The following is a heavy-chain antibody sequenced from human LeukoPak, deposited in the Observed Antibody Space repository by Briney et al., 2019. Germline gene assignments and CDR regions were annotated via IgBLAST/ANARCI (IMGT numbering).Heavy chain of an antibody. V-gene: IGHV3-23*01. CDR2: ISGRRDST. J-gene: IGHJ6*03. Sequence: GGSLRLSCAASGFTFSSYSMSWVRQAPGKGLEWVSTISGRRDSTSYADSVKGRFTISRDNSKNTLYLQRNSLRAEDTAVYYCAKDPNFYYCMDVWGKGTTVTISS. CDR1: GFTFSSYS. CDR3: AKDPNFYYCMDV.